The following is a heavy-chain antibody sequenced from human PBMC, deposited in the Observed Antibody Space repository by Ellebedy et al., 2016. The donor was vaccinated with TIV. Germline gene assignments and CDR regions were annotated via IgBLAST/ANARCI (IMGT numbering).Heavy chain of an antibody. CDR3: ARGRYYCSSTSCYAPSWFDP. CDR1: GFTFSSYS. Sequence: GESLKISXAASGFTFSSYSMNWVRQAPGKGLEWVSDISGSSHTIYYADSVRGRFTLSRDNAKNSLYVQMNSLRVEDTAVYYCARGRYYCSSTSCYAPSWFDPWGQGTLVTVSS. CDR2: ISGSSHTI. J-gene: IGHJ5*02. V-gene: IGHV3-48*04. D-gene: IGHD2-2*01.